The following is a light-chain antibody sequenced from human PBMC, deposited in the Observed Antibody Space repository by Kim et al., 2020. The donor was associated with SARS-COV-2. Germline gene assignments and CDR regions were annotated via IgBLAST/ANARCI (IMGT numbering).Light chain of an antibody. J-gene: IGKJ1*01. CDR3: QKYNSALWT. CDR1: QGISNY. Sequence: VSVGDRVTITCRASQGISNYLAWYQQKPVKVPKLLIYAASALQSGVPSRFSGSGSGTDFTLTISSLQPEDVATYYCQKYNSALWTFGQGTKVDIK. V-gene: IGKV1-27*01. CDR2: AAS.